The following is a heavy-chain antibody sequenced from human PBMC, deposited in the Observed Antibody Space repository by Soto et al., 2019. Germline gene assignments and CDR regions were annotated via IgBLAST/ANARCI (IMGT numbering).Heavy chain of an antibody. J-gene: IGHJ4*02. Sequence: SETLSLTCTVSGDSISSYYWTWIRQPPGKGLEWIGYIYDSGSTNYNPSLKSRVSMSLDTSKNQFSLKLMSVTAADTAVYYCARGGVVKLDYWGQGTQVTVSS. V-gene: IGHV4-59*01. D-gene: IGHD2-15*01. CDR2: IYDSGST. CDR1: GDSISSYY. CDR3: ARGGVVKLDY.